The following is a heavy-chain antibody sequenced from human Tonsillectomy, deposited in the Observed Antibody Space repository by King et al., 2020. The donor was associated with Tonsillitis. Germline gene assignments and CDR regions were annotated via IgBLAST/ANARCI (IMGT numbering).Heavy chain of an antibody. CDR3: ARAGFTIPNSYGMDV. CDR1: RFTFSNYN. D-gene: IGHD3-3*01. Sequence: VQLVESGGGLVKPGGSLRLSCAASRFTFSNYNMNWVRQAPGKGLEWVSSISSSSSYIYYAESVKGRFTVSRDDAKNSLYLQMNSLRAEDTAVYYCARAGFTIPNSYGMDVWGQGTTVSVSS. CDR2: ISSSSSYI. J-gene: IGHJ6*02. V-gene: IGHV3-21*01.